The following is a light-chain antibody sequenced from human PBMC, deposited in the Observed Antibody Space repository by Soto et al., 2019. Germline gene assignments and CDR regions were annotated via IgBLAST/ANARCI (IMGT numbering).Light chain of an antibody. V-gene: IGKV3-20*01. CDR1: QSVNSR. CDR2: GAS. J-gene: IGKJ5*01. CDR3: QHYGRSPIT. Sequence: EIVLTQSPGTLSLSPGERATLSCRASQSVNSRLAWYQHKPGQAPRLLISGASSRATGIPDRFSGSGSATDFTLTISRLEPEDSALYYCQHYGRSPITFGQGTRLEIK.